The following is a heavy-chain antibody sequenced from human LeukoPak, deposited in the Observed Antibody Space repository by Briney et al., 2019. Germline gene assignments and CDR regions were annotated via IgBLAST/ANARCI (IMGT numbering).Heavy chain of an antibody. CDR3: VIEGIGIAVAGTINPDAFDI. V-gene: IGHV5-51*01. CDR1: GYSFTSYW. D-gene: IGHD6-19*01. Sequence: PGESLKISCKGSGYSFTSYWIGWVRQMPGKGLEWMGIIYPGDSDTRYSPSFQGQVTISADKSISTAYLQWSSLKASDTAMYYCVIEGIGIAVAGTINPDAFDIWGQGTMVTVSS. J-gene: IGHJ3*02. CDR2: IYPGDSDT.